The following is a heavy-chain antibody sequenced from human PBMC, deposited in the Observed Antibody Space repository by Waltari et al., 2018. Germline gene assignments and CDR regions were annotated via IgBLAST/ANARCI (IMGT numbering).Heavy chain of an antibody. J-gene: IGHJ1*01. CDR2: INPNSGGT. Sequence: QVQLVQSGAEVKQPGASVKLSCTASGYTFTGHYMHWVRQAPGQGLEWMGRINPNSGGTNNAQKFQGRVTMTRDTSISTAYMELSRLSSDDTAVYYCARKAVAGAEYFQHWGQGTLVTVSS. D-gene: IGHD6-19*01. CDR1: GYTFTGHY. V-gene: IGHV1-2*06. CDR3: ARKAVAGAEYFQH.